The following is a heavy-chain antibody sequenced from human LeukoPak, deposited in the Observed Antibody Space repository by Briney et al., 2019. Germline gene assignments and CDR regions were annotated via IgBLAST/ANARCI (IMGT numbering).Heavy chain of an antibody. J-gene: IGHJ4*02. D-gene: IGHD3-10*01. CDR2: ISNDGSTK. CDR3: AKTWGVPPRFCVDH. CDR1: GFNFNNYG. V-gene: IGHV3-30*18. Sequence: PGGSLRLSCAAYGFNFNNYGMHWVRQAPGKGLEWVALISNDGSTKYYADSVKGRFTISRDNSKNTLYLQMNSLRAEDTAVYYCAKTWGVPPRFCVDHLGQGTLVIVSS.